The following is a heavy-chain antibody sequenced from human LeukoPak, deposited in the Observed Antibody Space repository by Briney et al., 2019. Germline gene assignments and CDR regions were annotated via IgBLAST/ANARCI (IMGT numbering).Heavy chain of an antibody. Sequence: PSETLSLTCAVYGGSFSGYYWGWIRQPPGKGLEWIGSIYYSGSTYYNPSLKSRVAISVDTSKNQFSLKLSSVTAADTAVYYCARVVSIYSYGYYWFDPWGQGTLVTVSS. CDR3: ARVVSIYSYGYYWFDP. D-gene: IGHD5-18*01. CDR2: IYYSGST. V-gene: IGHV4-34*01. J-gene: IGHJ5*02. CDR1: GGSFSGYY.